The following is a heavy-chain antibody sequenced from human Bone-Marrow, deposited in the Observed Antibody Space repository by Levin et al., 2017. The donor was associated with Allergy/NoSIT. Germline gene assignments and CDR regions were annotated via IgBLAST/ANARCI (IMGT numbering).Heavy chain of an antibody. CDR2: IYSGGST. CDR1: GFTVSSNY. CDR3: ARGRMAEYFDY. V-gene: IGHV3-53*01. Sequence: GGSLRLSCAASGFTVSSNYMSWVRQAPGKGLEWVSVIYSGGSTYYADSVKGRFTISRGNSKNTLYLQMNSLRAEDTAVYYCARGRMAEYFDYWGQGTLVTVSS. D-gene: IGHD5-24*01. J-gene: IGHJ4*02.